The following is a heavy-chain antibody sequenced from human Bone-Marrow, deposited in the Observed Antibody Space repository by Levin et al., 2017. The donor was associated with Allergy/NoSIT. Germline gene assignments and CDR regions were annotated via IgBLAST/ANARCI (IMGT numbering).Heavy chain of an antibody. Sequence: RWSGPTLVKPTQTLTLTCTFSGFSLSTNGMCVSWIRQPPGKALEWLARIDWDNDKYYSTSLKTRLTISKDTSKNQVVLIMTNMDPVDTATYYCARTPRKHYYDGSGYSDYWGQGSLVTVSS. J-gene: IGHJ4*02. V-gene: IGHV2-70*11. CDR2: IDWDNDK. D-gene: IGHD3-22*01. CDR3: ARTPRKHYYDGSGYSDY. CDR1: GFSLSTNGMC.